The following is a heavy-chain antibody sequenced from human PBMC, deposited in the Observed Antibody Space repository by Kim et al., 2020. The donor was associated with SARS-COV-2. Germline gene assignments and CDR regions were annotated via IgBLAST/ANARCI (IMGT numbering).Heavy chain of an antibody. Sequence: SVKVSCKASGGTFSSYAISWVRQAPGQGLEWMGGIIPIFGTANYAQKFQGRVTITADESTSTAYMELSSLRSEDTAVYYCARRSFGSSSWYNWFDPWGQGTLVTVSS. CDR1: GGTFSSYA. V-gene: IGHV1-69*13. CDR3: ARRSFGSSSWYNWFDP. D-gene: IGHD6-13*01. J-gene: IGHJ5*02. CDR2: IIPIFGTA.